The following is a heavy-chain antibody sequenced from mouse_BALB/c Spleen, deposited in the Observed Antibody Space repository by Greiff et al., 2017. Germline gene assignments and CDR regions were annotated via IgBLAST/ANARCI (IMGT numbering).Heavy chain of an antibody. D-gene: IGHD2-3*01. CDR1: GYTFTDYV. V-gene: IGHV1-77*01. CDR2: IYPGSGST. CDR3: ARFDGYY. Sequence: QVTLKVSGPELVKPGASVKMSCKASGYTFTDYVISWVKQRTGQGLEWIGEIYPGSGSTYYNEKFKDKATLTADKSSSTAYMQLSSLTSEDSAVYYCARFDGYYWGQGTTLTVSS. J-gene: IGHJ2*01.